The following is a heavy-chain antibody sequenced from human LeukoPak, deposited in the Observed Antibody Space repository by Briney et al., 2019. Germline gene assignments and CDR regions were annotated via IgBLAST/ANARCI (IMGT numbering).Heavy chain of an antibody. D-gene: IGHD3-22*01. CDR1: GFTFSDSA. V-gene: IGHV3-73*01. J-gene: IGHJ3*02. CDR3: THYYDGSGYYGAFDS. CDR2: IRSKANSYAT. Sequence: GGSLRLSCAASGFTFSDSAVHWVRQASGKGLEWVGRIRSKANSYATAYAASVKGRFTISRDDSETTAYLQMNCLKTEDRAVYYCTHYYDGSGYYGAFDSWGQGTMVTVSS.